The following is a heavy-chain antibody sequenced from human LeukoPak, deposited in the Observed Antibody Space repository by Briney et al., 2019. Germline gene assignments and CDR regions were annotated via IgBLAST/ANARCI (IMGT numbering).Heavy chain of an antibody. D-gene: IGHD6-13*01. CDR2: ISSSSSYI. CDR3: ARDSRYGNTNSWYHLVHIDS. CDR1: GFTFSSYS. V-gene: IGHV3-21*01. Sequence: GGSLRLSCAASGFTFSSYSMIWVRQAPGKGLEWVSSISSSSSYIFFADSVKGRFTISRDNAKHSLELQMNSLRAEDTAVYYCARDSRYGNTNSWYHLVHIDSWGQGTLVTVSS. J-gene: IGHJ4*02.